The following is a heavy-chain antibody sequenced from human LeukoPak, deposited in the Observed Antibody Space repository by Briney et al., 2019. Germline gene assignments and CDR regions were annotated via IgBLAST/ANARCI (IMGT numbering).Heavy chain of an antibody. V-gene: IGHV3-23*01. D-gene: IGHD3-22*01. CDR1: GFTFSSYA. CDR3: AKAPWYYDSSGYYPY. J-gene: IGHJ4*02. CDR2: ISGSGGST. Sequence: GSLRLSCAASGFTFSSYAMHWVRQAPGKGLEWVSAISGSGGSTYYADSVKGRFTISRDNSKNTLYLQMNSLRAEDTAVYYCAKAPWYYDSSGYYPYWGQGTLVTVSS.